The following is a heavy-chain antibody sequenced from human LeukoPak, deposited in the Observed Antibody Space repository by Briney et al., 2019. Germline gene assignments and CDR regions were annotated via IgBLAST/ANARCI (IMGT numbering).Heavy chain of an antibody. Sequence: PGGSLRLSCAASGFTFSSYWMSWVRQAPGKGLEWVANIKQDETEIYYADSVKGRFTISRDNAKRSLYLQMNILRVEDTAVYYCARLNWDDGEVSGFDQWGQGILVTVSS. CDR3: ARLNWDDGEVSGFDQ. J-gene: IGHJ5*02. CDR2: IKQDETEI. CDR1: GFTFSSYW. D-gene: IGHD1-26*01. V-gene: IGHV3-7*01.